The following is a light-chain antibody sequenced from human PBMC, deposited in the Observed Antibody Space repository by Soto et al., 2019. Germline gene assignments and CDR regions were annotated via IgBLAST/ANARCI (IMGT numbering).Light chain of an antibody. Sequence: DIQMTQSPSSLSASVGDRVTITCQASQDISNYLNWYQQKPGKAPKLLIYDASNLETGVPSRFSGSGSGTDFTFTISSLQPEDFATYYCQQYDNLPLIFGQGTRLEI. CDR1: QDISNY. J-gene: IGKJ5*01. CDR2: DAS. CDR3: QQYDNLPLI. V-gene: IGKV1-33*01.